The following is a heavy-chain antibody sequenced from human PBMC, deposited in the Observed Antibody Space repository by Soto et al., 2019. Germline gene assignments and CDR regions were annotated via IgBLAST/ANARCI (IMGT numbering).Heavy chain of an antibody. D-gene: IGHD2-15*01. CDR1: GGSISNYY. CDR2: IYPGGST. Sequence: PSETLSLTCSVSGGSISNYYWSWIRQSAGKGLEWIGRIYPGGSTNYNPSLRSRVTMSGDTSKNQVSLRLTSVTAADTAVYYCARASVGPPGGGSWIMPFDFWGQGTRVTVSS. CDR3: ARASVGPPGGGSWIMPFDF. J-gene: IGHJ4*02. V-gene: IGHV4-4*07.